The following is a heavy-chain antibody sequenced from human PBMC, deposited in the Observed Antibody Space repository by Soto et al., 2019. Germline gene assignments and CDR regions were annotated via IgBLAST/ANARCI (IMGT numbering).Heavy chain of an antibody. J-gene: IGHJ4*02. CDR1: GGSISSYY. Sequence: SETLSLTCTVSGGSISSYYWTWIRQPPGKGLQWIGYISYSGSTFYNPSLKTRLTMSVDTSKKQFSVRLRSVTAADTAVYYCARDRAHFYESSGRLDLWGQGMLVTVSS. V-gene: IGHV4-59*12. CDR3: ARDRAHFYESSGRLDL. D-gene: IGHD3-22*01. CDR2: ISYSGST.